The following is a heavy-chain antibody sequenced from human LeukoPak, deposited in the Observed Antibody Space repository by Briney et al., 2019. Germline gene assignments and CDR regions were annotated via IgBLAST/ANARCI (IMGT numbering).Heavy chain of an antibody. CDR3: ARDRNWGSTPYYFDY. CDR2: IKQDGSEK. J-gene: IGHJ4*02. Sequence: GGSLRLSCAASGFTFGSYWMSWVRQASGKGLEWVANIKQDGSEKYYVDSVKGRFTISRDNAKNSLYLQMNSLRAEDTAVYYCARDRNWGSTPYYFDYWGQGTLVTVSS. V-gene: IGHV3-7*01. CDR1: GFTFGSYW. D-gene: IGHD7-27*01.